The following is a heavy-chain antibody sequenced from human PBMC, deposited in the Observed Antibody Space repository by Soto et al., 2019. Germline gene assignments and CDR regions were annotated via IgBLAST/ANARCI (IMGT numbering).Heavy chain of an antibody. CDR1: GESISGTIYY. D-gene: IGHD6-13*01. CDR3: ARPGGSGWFYFDP. J-gene: IGHJ4*02. V-gene: IGHV4-39*02. Sequence: SETLSLTCIVSGESISGTIYYWSWIRQPPGKGLEWIGSIYYSGSTYYNPSLKSRVTISVDTSKNHFSLKLTSVTAADTAVYYCARPGGSGWFYFDPWGQGSQVT. CDR2: IYYSGST.